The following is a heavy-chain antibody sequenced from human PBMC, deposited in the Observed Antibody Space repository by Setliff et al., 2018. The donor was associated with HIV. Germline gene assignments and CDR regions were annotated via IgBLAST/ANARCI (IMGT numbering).Heavy chain of an antibody. CDR2: IKQDGSET. CDR1: GFSFSSYW. CDR3: VPETNTFVY. J-gene: IGHJ4*02. V-gene: IGHV3-7*03. Sequence: GWSLRLSCAASGFSFSSYWMSWVRQAPEKGLEWVANIKQDGSETYYLGSVKCRFTISRDNAENALYLQMTAMRAEDAALYYCVPETNTFVYWGPGTLVTVSS. D-gene: IGHD2-8*01.